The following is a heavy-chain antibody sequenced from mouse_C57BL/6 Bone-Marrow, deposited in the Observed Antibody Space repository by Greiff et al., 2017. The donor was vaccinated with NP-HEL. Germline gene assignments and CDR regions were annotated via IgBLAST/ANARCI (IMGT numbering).Heavy chain of an antibody. J-gene: IGHJ1*01. CDR1: GFTFSSYT. D-gene: IGHD2-3*01. CDR2: ISNGGGST. V-gene: IGHV5-12-2*01. Sequence: EVMLVESGGGLVQPGGSLKLSCAASGFTFSSYTMSWVRQTPEKRLEWVAYISNGGGSTYYPDTVKGRFTISRDNAKSTLYLQMSSLKSEDTAMYYCARQGWDWYFDVWGAGTTVTVSS. CDR3: ARQGWDWYFDV.